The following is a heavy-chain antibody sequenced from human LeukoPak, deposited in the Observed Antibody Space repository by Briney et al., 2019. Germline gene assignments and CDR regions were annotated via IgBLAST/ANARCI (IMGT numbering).Heavy chain of an antibody. V-gene: IGHV4-59*08. D-gene: IGHD2-21*02. J-gene: IGHJ3*01. Sequence: MPSETLSLTCAVSGASISGSDWWSWVRQPPGKGLEWIGYVFYSGGTLYNPSLESRVTISVDTSKTHFSLELTSVTAADTAVYYCARHMSVTYDAFDLWGRGTMVTVSS. CDR3: ARHMSVTYDAFDL. CDR1: GASISGSDW. CDR2: VFYSGGT.